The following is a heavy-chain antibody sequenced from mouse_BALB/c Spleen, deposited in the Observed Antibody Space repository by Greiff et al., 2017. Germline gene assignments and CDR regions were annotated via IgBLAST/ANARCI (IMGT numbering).Heavy chain of an antibody. Sequence: VKLQQSGAELAKPGASVKMSCKASGYTFTCYWMHWVKQRPGQGLEWIGYINPSTGYTEYNQKFKDKATLTADKSSSTAYMQLSSLTSEDSAVYYCAREDYGSYAMDYWGQGTSVTVSS. CDR2: INPSTGYT. V-gene: IGHV1-7*01. CDR3: AREDYGSYAMDY. D-gene: IGHD2-4*01. J-gene: IGHJ4*01. CDR1: GYTFTCYW.